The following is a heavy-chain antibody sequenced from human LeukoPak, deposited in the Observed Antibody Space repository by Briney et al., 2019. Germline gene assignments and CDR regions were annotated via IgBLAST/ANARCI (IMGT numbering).Heavy chain of an antibody. D-gene: IGHD6-13*01. CDR2: IYYSGTT. J-gene: IGHJ4*02. CDR3: ARTRPKYSSSWYADYFDY. V-gene: IGHV4-61*01. Sequence: PSETLSLTCTVSGGSVSSNNDYWSWIRQSPGKGLEWIGYIYYSGTTNYNPSLKRRVTTSVDTTENQFSLMLSSVTVADTAVYFCARTRPKYSSSWYADYFDYWGQGTLVTVSS. CDR1: GGSVSSNNDY.